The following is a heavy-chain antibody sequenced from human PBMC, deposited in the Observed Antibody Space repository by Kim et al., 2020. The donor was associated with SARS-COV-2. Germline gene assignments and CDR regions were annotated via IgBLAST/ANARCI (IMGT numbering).Heavy chain of an antibody. J-gene: IGHJ4*02. CDR3: AKVGGMTAAPTGYFDY. D-gene: IGHD2-21*02. V-gene: IGHV3-23*01. Sequence: SVKGRFTITRDNSNNPLYLQMNSLRAEDTAVYYCAKVGGMTAAPTGYFDYWGQGTLVTVSS.